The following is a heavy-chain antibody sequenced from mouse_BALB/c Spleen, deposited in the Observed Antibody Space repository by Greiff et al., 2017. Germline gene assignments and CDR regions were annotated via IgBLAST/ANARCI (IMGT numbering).Heavy chain of an antibody. J-gene: IGHJ4*01. Sequence: EVKLMESGGGLVQPGGSRKLSCAASGFTFSSFGMHWVRQAPEKGLEWVAYISSGSSTIYYADTVKGRFTISRDNPKNTLFLQMTSLRSEDTAMYYCARNYRYPYYAMDYWGQGTSVTVSS. D-gene: IGHD2-14*01. CDR2: ISSGSSTI. CDR3: ARNYRYPYYAMDY. CDR1: GFTFSSFG. V-gene: IGHV5-17*02.